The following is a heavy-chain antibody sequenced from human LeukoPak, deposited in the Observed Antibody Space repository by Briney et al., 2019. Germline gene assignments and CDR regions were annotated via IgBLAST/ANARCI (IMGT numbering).Heavy chain of an antibody. D-gene: IGHD5-24*01. CDR3: ARRDGYNFYFDY. J-gene: IGHJ4*02. CDR1: GGSISSDSYY. CDR2: VYYSGST. Sequence: SETLSLTCTVSGGSISSDSYYWAWIRQPPGKGLEWIGSVYYSGSTHYIPSLKSRVIISVDTSKNQFSLRLNSVIAADTAVYYCARRDGYNFYFDYWGQGTLVTVSS. V-gene: IGHV4-39*01.